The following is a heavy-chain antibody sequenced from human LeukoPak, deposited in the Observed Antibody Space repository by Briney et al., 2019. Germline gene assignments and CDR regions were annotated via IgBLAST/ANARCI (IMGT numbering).Heavy chain of an antibody. D-gene: IGHD3-22*01. CDR3: ARGQFRYDSSGSHGYFDH. CDR1: GGSFSGYH. Sequence: NPSETLSLTCAVYGGSFSGYHWTWIRQPPGKGLEWIGEMNHSGSTNYNPSLKSRVTISVDTSKNQCSLKLSSVTAADTAVYYCARGQFRYDSSGSHGYFDHWGQGTLVTVSS. J-gene: IGHJ4*02. V-gene: IGHV4-34*01. CDR2: MNHSGST.